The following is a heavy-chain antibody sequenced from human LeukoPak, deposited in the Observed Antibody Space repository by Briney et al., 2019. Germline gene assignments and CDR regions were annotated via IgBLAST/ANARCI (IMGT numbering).Heavy chain of an antibody. V-gene: IGHV4-39*01. J-gene: IGHJ3*02. CDR3: ARRPPALGPFDI. CDR2: IYYSDSGKM. Sequence: PSETLSLTCTVSGGSISRSFYYWGWIRQSPGKGLEWIGSIYYSDSGKMYYNPSLKSRVTMSADTSKNQFSLRVSSVTAADTAVYYCARRPPALGPFDIWGQGTMVSVSS. CDR1: GGSISRSFYY.